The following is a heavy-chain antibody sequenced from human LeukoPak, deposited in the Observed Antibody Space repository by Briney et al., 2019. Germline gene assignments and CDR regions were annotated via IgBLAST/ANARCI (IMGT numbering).Heavy chain of an antibody. Sequence: SETLSLTCLVSGFSMNIPSYWSWIRQHPGKGLEWIGYIYYSGSTYYNPSLKSRVTISVDTSKNQFSLKLSSVTAADTAVYYCARASGEDRADAFDIWGQGTTVTVSS. D-gene: IGHD3-10*01. V-gene: IGHV4-31*03. CDR1: GFSMNIPSY. CDR2: IYYSGST. CDR3: ARASGEDRADAFDI. J-gene: IGHJ3*02.